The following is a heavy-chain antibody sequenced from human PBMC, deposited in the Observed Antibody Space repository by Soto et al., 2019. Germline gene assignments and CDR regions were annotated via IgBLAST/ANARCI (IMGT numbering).Heavy chain of an antibody. D-gene: IGHD3-10*01. J-gene: IGHJ4*02. CDR1: GYTFSNYG. V-gene: IGHV1-18*04. Sequence: QVHLVQSGDEVKKSGASVKVSCKASGYTFSNYGISWVRQAPGQGLEWMGWISGYNGLTAYAQNVQGRVTMTIDTPTRTVFMELTSLRSNATAVYYCARDEGIRGFDSWGQGTLVTVSS. CDR3: ARDEGIRGFDS. CDR2: ISGYNGLT.